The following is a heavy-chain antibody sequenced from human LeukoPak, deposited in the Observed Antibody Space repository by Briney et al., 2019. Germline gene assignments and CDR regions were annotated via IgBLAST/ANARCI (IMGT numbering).Heavy chain of an antibody. CDR3: AKDMPAILSSGSNFDY. J-gene: IGHJ4*02. Sequence: GGSLRLSCAASGFTFDDYAMHWVRQAPGKGLEWVSGISWNSGSIGYADSVKGRFTISRDNAKNSLYLQMNSLRAEDTALYYCAKDMPAILSSGSNFDYWGQGTLVTVSS. CDR1: GFTFDDYA. D-gene: IGHD3-22*01. CDR2: ISWNSGSI. V-gene: IGHV3-9*01.